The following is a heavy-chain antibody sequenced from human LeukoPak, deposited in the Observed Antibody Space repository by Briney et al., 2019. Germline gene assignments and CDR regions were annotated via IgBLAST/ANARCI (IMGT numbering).Heavy chain of an antibody. CDR2: TSAYNGNT. Sequence: ASVKVSCKASGYTFTSYGISWVRQAPGQGLEWMGWTSAYNGNTNYAQKLQGRVTMTTDTSTSTAYMELRSLRSDDTAVYYCARCGIIVGGVARPFGACFDYWGQGTLVTVSS. CDR3: ARCGIIVGGVARPFGACFDY. CDR1: GYTFTSYG. V-gene: IGHV1-18*04. D-gene: IGHD6-6*01. J-gene: IGHJ4*02.